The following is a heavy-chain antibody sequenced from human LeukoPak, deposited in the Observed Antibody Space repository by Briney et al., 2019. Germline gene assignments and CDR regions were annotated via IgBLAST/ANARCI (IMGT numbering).Heavy chain of an antibody. Sequence: PGGSLRLSCAASGFTFSSYAMSWVRQAPGKGLELVSAFSGSGGSTYYADSVKGRFTISRDNSKNTLYLQMNSLRAEDTAVYYCAKSLLGSGEPLDYWGQGTLVTVSS. CDR2: FSGSGGST. CDR3: AKSLLGSGEPLDY. V-gene: IGHV3-23*01. J-gene: IGHJ4*02. D-gene: IGHD3-10*01. CDR1: GFTFSSYA.